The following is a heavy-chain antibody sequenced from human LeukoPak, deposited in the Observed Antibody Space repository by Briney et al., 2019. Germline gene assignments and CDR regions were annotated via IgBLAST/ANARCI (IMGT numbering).Heavy chain of an antibody. V-gene: IGHV1-18*01. J-gene: IGHJ4*02. CDR1: GYTFTSYG. CDR2: ISAYNGNT. D-gene: IGHD3-10*01. Sequence: ASVKVSCKASGYTFTSYGISWVRQAPGQGLEWMGWISAYNGNTNYAQKLQGRVTMTTDTSTSTAYMELRSLRSDDTAVYYCARVPQLTMVRPPFDYWGRGTLVTVSS. CDR3: ARVPQLTMVRPPFDY.